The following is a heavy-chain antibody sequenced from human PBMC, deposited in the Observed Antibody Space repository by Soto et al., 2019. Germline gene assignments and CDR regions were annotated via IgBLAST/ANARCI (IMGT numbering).Heavy chain of an antibody. CDR2: IYWDDDK. Sequence: ESGPTLVNPTQTLTLTCTFSGFSLSTSGVGVGWIRQPPGKALEWLALIYWDDDKFYNPSLKSRLTITKDNSEKQVVLTLTDMDPVDTGTYFCVRRYDPYYFDYWGQGILVTVSS. CDR1: GFSLSTSGVG. CDR3: VRRYDPYYFDY. D-gene: IGHD1-1*01. J-gene: IGHJ4*02. V-gene: IGHV2-5*04.